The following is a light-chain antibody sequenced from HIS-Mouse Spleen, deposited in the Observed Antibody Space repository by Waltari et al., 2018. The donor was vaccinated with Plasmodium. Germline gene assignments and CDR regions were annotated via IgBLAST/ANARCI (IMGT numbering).Light chain of an antibody. J-gene: IGLJ3*02. CDR3: QSADSSGTPNWV. V-gene: IGLV3-25*03. CDR2: KDS. Sequence: SYELTQPPSVSVSPGPTARIPCSGVPLSKQYAYVYQQKPGQAPVLVIYKDSERPSGIPERISGSSSGTTVTLTISGVQAEDEADYYCQSADSSGTPNWVFGGGTKLTVL. CDR1: PLSKQY.